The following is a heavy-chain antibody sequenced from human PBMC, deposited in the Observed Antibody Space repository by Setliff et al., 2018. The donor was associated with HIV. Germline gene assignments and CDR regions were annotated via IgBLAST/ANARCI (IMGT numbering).Heavy chain of an antibody. D-gene: IGHD3-22*01. J-gene: IGHJ2*01. Sequence: SETLSLTCTVSGGSITSSSYYWGWIRQPPGKGLEWIGSIYYSGRSYYSPSLRSRVSLSVDTSKNQFSLKLSSVTATDTAVYYCASPYYYDSSGYWYFDLWGRGTLVTVSS. V-gene: IGHV4-39*01. CDR1: GGSITSSSYY. CDR3: ASPYYYDSSGYWYFDL. CDR2: IYYSGRS.